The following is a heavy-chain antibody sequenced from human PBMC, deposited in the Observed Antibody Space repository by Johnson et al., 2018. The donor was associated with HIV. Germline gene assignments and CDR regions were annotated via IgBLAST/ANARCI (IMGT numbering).Heavy chain of an antibody. J-gene: IGHJ3*02. CDR1: GFTFSDYY. D-gene: IGHD1-26*01. V-gene: IGHV3-23*04. CDR2: ISGSGGST. Sequence: VQLVESGGGLVKPGGSLRLSCAASGFTFSDYYMSWIRQAPGKGLEWVSTISGSGGSTFYADTMKGRFTISRDNSKSTLYLQMNSLRAEDTAVYYCARSGNYLADAFDIWGQGTIVTVSS. CDR3: ARSGNYLADAFDI.